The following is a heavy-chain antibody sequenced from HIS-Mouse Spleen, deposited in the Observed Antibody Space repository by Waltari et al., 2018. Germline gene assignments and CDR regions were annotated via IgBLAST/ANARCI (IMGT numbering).Heavy chain of an antibody. J-gene: IGHJ4*02. CDR2: INHSGST. CDR3: ARGGITGNLFDY. D-gene: IGHD1-20*01. Sequence: QVQLQQWGAGLLKPSETLSLTCAVYGGSFSGYYWSWIRQPPGKGLEWIGEINHSGSTNYNPSLKSRVTISVDTSKNQFSLKLSSVTAADTAVYYCARGGITGNLFDYWGQGTLVTVSS. V-gene: IGHV4-34*01. CDR1: GGSFSGYY.